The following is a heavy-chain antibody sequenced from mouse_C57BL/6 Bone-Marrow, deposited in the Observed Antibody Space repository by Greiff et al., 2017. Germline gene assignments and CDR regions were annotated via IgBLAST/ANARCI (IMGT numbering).Heavy chain of an antibody. CDR2: ISSGGSYT. Sequence: VQLQQSGGDLVKPGASLKLSCAASGFTFSSYGMSWVRQTPDKRLEWVATISSGGSYTYYPNSVKGRFTITIDNATNTLYLQLSSLKSEDTAMYYCSRRLYCGNYGFYAMDYWGQGNSVTVSS. J-gene: IGHJ4*01. V-gene: IGHV5-6*01. CDR1: GFTFSSYG. D-gene: IGHD2-1*01. CDR3: SRRLYCGNYGFYAMDY.